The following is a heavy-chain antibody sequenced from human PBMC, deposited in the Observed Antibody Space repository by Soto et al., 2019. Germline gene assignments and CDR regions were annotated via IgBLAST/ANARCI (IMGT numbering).Heavy chain of an antibody. CDR3: ARDLNGDYGAYYYGMDV. CDR1: AFTFSSYS. D-gene: IGHD4-17*01. CDR2: ISSSSIYI. V-gene: IGHV3-21*01. J-gene: IGHJ6*02. Sequence: GGSLRLSCAASAFTFSSYSMNWVRQAPGKGLEWVSSISSSSIYIYYADSVKGRFTISRDNAKNSLYLQMNSLRAEDTAVYYCARDLNGDYGAYYYGMDVWGQGTTVTVSS.